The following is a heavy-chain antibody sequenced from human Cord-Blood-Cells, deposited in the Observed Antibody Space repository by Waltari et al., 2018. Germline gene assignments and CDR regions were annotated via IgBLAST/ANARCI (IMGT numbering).Heavy chain of an antibody. D-gene: IGHD2-8*01. CDR2: ISWNRGSI. Sequence: EVQLVESGGGLVQPGRFLSFSCAASGFSFDDYALHWVRQAPGKGLVWVSCISWNRGSIGYADSVKVRFTISRNNAKNSLYLQMNSLRAEDTALYYCAKDIGGDIVLMVYAYWGQGTLVTVSS. CDR1: GFSFDDYA. CDR3: AKDIGGDIVLMVYAY. J-gene: IGHJ4*02. V-gene: IGHV3-9*01.